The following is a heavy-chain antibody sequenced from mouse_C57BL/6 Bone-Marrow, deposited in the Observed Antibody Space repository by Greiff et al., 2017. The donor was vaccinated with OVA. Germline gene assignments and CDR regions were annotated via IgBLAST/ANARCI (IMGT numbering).Heavy chain of an antibody. CDR3: ASPPSTMITTRGGYYAMDY. V-gene: IGHV5-6*01. D-gene: IGHD2-4*01. CDR1: GFTFSSYG. Sequence: VQLVESGGDLVKPGGSLKLSCAASGFTFSSYGMSWVRQTPDKRLEWVATISSGGSYTYYPDSVKGRFTISRDNAKNTLYLQMSSLKSEETAMYYCASPPSTMITTRGGYYAMDYWGQGTSVTVSS. J-gene: IGHJ4*01. CDR2: ISSGGSYT.